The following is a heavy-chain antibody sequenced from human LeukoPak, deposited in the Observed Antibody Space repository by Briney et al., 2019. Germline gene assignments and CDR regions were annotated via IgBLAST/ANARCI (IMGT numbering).Heavy chain of an antibody. J-gene: IGHJ4*02. CDR3: AKVGVSVAYYFDY. V-gene: IGHV3-23*01. CDR2: ITDGGEET. D-gene: IGHD3-10*01. CDR1: GFTFNNYV. Sequence: GGSLRLSCAVSGFTFNNYVMSWVRQAPGKGLEWVSAITDGGEETYYADSVKGRFTISRDNSKNTLYLQMKSLRVEDTAVYYCAKVGVSVAYYFDYWGQGTLVTVSS.